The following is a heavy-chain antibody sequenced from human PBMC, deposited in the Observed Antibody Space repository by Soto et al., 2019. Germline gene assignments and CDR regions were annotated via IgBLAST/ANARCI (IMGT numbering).Heavy chain of an antibody. J-gene: IGHJ3*02. V-gene: IGHV2-26*01. CDR2: IFSNDEK. Sequence: QVTLKESGPVLVKPTETLTLTCTVSGFSLSNARMGVSWIRQPPGKALEWLAHIFSNDEKSYSTSLKSRLTISKDTSKSQVVLTMTNMDPVDTATYYCARIRSIWVRATICHAFDIWGQGTMVTVSS. CDR1: GFSLSNARMG. D-gene: IGHD2-2*01. CDR3: ARIRSIWVRATICHAFDI.